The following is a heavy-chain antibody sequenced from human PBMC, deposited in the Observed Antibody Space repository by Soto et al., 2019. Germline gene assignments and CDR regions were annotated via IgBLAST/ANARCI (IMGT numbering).Heavy chain of an antibody. CDR2: IIPIFGTA. CDR3: ARTLRTHSKRPGRPQYNWFDP. J-gene: IGHJ5*02. V-gene: IGHV1-69*01. Sequence: QVQLVQSGAEVKKPGSSVKVSCKASGGTFSSYAISWVRQAPGQGLEWMGGIIPIFGTANYAQKFQGRVTITADDSTSTAYMELSSLRSEDTAVYYCARTLRTHSKRPGRPQYNWFDPWGQGTLVTVSS. CDR1: GGTFSSYA. D-gene: IGHD2-15*01.